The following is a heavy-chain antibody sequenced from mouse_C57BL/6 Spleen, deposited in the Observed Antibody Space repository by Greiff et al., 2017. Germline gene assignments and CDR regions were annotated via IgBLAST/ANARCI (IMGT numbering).Heavy chain of an antibody. J-gene: IGHJ2*01. Sequence: LQESGAELVRPGASVTLSCKASGYTFTDYEMHWVKQTPVHGLEWIGAIDPETGGTAYNQKFKGKAILTADKSSSTAYMELRSLTSEDSAVYYCTRREEFIPVFDYWGQGTTLTVSS. V-gene: IGHV1-15*01. CDR2: IDPETGGT. D-gene: IGHD1-1*01. CDR3: TRREEFIPVFDY. CDR1: GYTFTDYE.